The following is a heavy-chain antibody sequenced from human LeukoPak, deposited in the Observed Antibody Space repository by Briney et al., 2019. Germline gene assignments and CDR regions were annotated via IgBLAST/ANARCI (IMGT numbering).Heavy chain of an antibody. CDR3: VKPYSSSWLDAFDI. Sequence: PGGSLRLSCSASGFTFSNYAMHWVRQAPGKGLQYVSAISRNGDNTYYADSVKGRFTISRDNSKNTLYLQMSSLRAEDTAVYFCVKPYSSSWLDAFDIWGQGTMVTVSS. CDR1: GFTFSNYA. J-gene: IGHJ3*02. D-gene: IGHD6-13*01. CDR2: ISRNGDNT. V-gene: IGHV3-64D*06.